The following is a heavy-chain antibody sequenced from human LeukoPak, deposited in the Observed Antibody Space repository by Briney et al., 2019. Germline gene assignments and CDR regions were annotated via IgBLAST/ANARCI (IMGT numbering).Heavy chain of an antibody. D-gene: IGHD6-19*01. CDR1: GFIFGDYW. J-gene: IGHJ4*02. CDR2: INQNGGVK. CDR3: AGRRSSGWYAY. V-gene: IGHV3-7*03. Sequence: GGSLRLSCVASGFIFGDYWMRWVRQAPGKGLEWVATINQNGGVKYYVDSVKGRFTISRDNAKTSLFLQMNSLRVEDTAVYYCAGRRSSGWYAYWGQGTLVTVSS.